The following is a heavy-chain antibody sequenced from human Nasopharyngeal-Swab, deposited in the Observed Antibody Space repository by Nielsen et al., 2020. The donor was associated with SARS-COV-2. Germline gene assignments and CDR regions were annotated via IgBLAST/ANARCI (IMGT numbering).Heavy chain of an antibody. CDR3: ARVFDSAWATGAFDI. V-gene: IGHV3-30*03. D-gene: IGHD1-26*01. J-gene: IGHJ3*02. CDR2: ISYDGSNT. CDR1: GFTFSSYG. Sequence: GESLKISCAASGFTFSSYGMHWVRQAPGKGLEWVAVISYDGSNTYYADSVKGRFTISRDNSKNTLYLQLNSLRAEDPAVYYCARVFDSAWATGAFDIWGQGTMVTVSS.